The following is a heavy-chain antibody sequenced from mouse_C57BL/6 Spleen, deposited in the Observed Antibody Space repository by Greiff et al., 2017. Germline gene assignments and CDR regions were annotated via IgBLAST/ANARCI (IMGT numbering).Heavy chain of an antibody. CDR2: INPNNGGT. CDR3: AKEGAYGKAY. D-gene: IGHD2-1*01. J-gene: IGHJ2*01. CDR1: GYTFTDYY. V-gene: IGHV1-26*01. Sequence: EVKLLESGPELVKPGASVKISCKASGYTFTDYYMNWVKQSHGKSLEWIGDINPNNGGTSYNQKFKGKATLTVDKSSSTAYMELRSLTSEDSAVYYCAKEGAYGKAYWGQGTTLTVSS.